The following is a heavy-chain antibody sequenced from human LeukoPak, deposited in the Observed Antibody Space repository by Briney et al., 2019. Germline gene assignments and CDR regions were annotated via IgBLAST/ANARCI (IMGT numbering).Heavy chain of an antibody. V-gene: IGHV1-3*01. CDR1: GYTFTIYA. D-gene: IGHD1-26*01. CDR2: INAGNGNT. J-gene: IGHJ3*02. CDR3: ARPMMGADDAFDI. Sequence: ASVTVSCKASGYTFTIYAMHWVRQAPGQRREWMGWINAGNGNTKYSQKFQGRVTITRDTSASTAYMELSSLRSEDTAVYYCARPMMGADDAFDIWGQGTMVTVSS.